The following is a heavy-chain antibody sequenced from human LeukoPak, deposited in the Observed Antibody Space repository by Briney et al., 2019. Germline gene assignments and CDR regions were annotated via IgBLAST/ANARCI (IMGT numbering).Heavy chain of an antibody. Sequence: SETLSLTCTVPGGSITSGSYYWGWIRQPPGKGLEWIGSIYYSGSTYYNPSLQSRVTISVDTSKNQFSLKLSSVTAADTAVYYCARGCRGGYFDYWGQGTLVTVSS. V-gene: IGHV4-39*01. CDR1: GGSITSGSYY. CDR2: IYYSGST. J-gene: IGHJ4*02. CDR3: ARGCRGGYFDY. D-gene: IGHD3-10*01.